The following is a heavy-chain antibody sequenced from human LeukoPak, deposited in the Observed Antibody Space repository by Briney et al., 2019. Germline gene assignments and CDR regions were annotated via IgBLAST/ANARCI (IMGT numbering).Heavy chain of an antibody. Sequence: GGSLRLSCAASGFTFSSYWMSWVRQAPGKGLEWVANIKQDGSEKYYVDSVKGRFTISRDNAKNSLYLQMNSLRAEDTAVYYCARGQTYYYGSGSYYKLVCDAFDIWGQGTMVTVSS. V-gene: IGHV3-7*01. D-gene: IGHD3-10*01. J-gene: IGHJ3*02. CDR3: ARGQTYYYGSGSYYKLVCDAFDI. CDR2: IKQDGSEK. CDR1: GFTFSSYW.